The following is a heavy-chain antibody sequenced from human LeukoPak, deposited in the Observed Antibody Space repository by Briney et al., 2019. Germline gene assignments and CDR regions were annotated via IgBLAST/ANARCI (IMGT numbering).Heavy chain of an antibody. Sequence: TSETLSLTCTVSSGSISSYYWSWIRQSPGKGLEWIGYIYYSGSTNYNPSLKSRLTISIDTSKTHFSLKLSSVTAADTAVYYCARHGDSLYWYFDLWGRGTLVTVSS. CDR3: ARHGDSLYWYFDL. D-gene: IGHD4-17*01. V-gene: IGHV4-59*08. CDR2: IYYSGST. J-gene: IGHJ2*01. CDR1: SGSISSYY.